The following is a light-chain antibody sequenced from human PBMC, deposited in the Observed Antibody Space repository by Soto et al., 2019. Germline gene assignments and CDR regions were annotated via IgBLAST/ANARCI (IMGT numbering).Light chain of an antibody. CDR2: GAS. CDR3: QQYTTSPFT. Sequence: EIVLTQSPGTLSLSPGERATLSCRASQSVSSGYLAWYQQKPGQAPRVLIYGASSRATGIPDRFSGSGSGADFTLTISRLEPEDFAVYYCQQYTTSPFTFGPGTKVDIK. CDR1: QSVSSGY. V-gene: IGKV3-20*01. J-gene: IGKJ3*01.